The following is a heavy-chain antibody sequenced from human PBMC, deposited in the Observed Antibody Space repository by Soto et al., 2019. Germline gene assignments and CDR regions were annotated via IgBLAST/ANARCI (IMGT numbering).Heavy chain of an antibody. CDR3: ARHPMYYFDY. CDR2: IYYSGST. Sequence: PSETLSLTCTVSGGSLSSYYWCWLRQPPGQGLERIGHIYYSGSTNYNPSLRSRVTISVDTSKNQFSLKLSSVTAADTAGYYCARHPMYYFDYWGQGTRVTVAS. J-gene: IGHJ4*02. CDR1: GGSLSSYY. D-gene: IGHD3-10*02. V-gene: IGHV4-59*08.